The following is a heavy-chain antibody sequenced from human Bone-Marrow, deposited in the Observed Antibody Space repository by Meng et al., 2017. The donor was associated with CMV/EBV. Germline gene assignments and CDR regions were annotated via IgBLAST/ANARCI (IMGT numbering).Heavy chain of an antibody. CDR3: ARDDYKTSPSMDV. CDR2: IYYSGST. V-gene: IGHV4-61*01. J-gene: IGHJ6*02. Sequence: SETLSLTCTVSGGSISSSSYYWSWIRQPPGKGLEWIGYIYYSGSTNYNPSLKSRVTISVDTSKNQFSLKLSSVTAADTAVYYCARDDYKTSPSMDVWGQGTTVTVSS. D-gene: IGHD4-11*01. CDR1: GGSISSSSYY.